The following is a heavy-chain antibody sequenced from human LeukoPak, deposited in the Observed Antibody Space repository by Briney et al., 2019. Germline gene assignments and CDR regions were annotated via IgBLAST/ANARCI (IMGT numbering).Heavy chain of an antibody. CDR1: GGSINSYY. D-gene: IGHD1-7*01. J-gene: IGHJ4*02. CDR2: IYYSGST. Sequence: SETLSLTCTVSGGSINSYYWSWIRRPPGKGLEWIGYIYYSGSTNYNPSLKSRVSISVDTSKNQFSLELSSVTAADTAVYYCARGGSWNYLYWGQGTLVTVSS. V-gene: IGHV4-59*01. CDR3: ARGGSWNYLY.